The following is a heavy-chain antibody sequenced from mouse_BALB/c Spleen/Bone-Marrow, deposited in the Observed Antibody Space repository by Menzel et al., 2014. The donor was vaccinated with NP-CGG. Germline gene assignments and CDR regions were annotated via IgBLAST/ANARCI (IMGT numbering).Heavy chain of an antibody. CDR1: GFSLTSYD. CDR3: VRDPGFPYAMYY. CDR2: IWTGGGT. V-gene: IGHV2-9-2*01. J-gene: IGHJ4*01. Sequence: VQLQQSGPGLVSPSQRLSITGTVSGFSLTSYDISWIRQPPGKGLEGLGVIWTGGGTNYNSAFMSRLSISKDNSKSQVFLKRNSLQTDDTAIYYCVRDPGFPYAMYYWGQGTSVTVSS.